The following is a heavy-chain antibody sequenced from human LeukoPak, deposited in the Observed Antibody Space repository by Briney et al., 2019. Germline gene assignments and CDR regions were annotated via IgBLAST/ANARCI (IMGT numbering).Heavy chain of an antibody. Sequence: GGSLRLSCAASGFTFSSYAMHWVRQAPGKGLEWVAVISYDGSNKYYADSVKGRFTISRDNSKNTLYLQMNSLRAEDTAVYYWAKNFGGNNYFNYWGKGPLSPSPQ. J-gene: IGHJ4*03. V-gene: IGHV3-30*04. D-gene: IGHD2-21*01. CDR3: AKNFGGNNYFNY. CDR1: GFTFSSYA. CDR2: ISYDGSNK.